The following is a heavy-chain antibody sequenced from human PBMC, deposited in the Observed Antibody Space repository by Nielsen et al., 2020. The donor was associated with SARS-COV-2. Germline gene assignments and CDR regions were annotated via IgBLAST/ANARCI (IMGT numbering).Heavy chain of an antibody. CDR1: GFTFSAYR. V-gene: IGHV3-21*01. D-gene: IGHD3-22*01. J-gene: IGHJ4*02. CDR3: ARDREETFYFDSRIYYPMDY. Sequence: GESLTISCAASGFTFSAYRLNWVRQAPGKGLEWVSSITGTSNYIYYADSVKGRFTISRDNARNSLYLQMNSLSAEDTAVYYCARDREETFYFDSRIYYPMDYWGQGTLVTVSS. CDR2: ITGTSNYI.